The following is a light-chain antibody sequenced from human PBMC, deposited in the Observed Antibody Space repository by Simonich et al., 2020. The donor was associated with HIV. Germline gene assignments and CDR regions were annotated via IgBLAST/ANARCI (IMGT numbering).Light chain of an antibody. CDR3: CSYAGSYTFYV. Sequence: QSALTQPASVSGSPGQSITISCTGTNFDVGGYNYVSWYQHHPEKAPKLMIYSVGKRPSGVPDRFSGSKSGNTASLTISGLQAEDEADYYCCSYAGSYTFYVFGTGTKVTVL. V-gene: IGLV2-11*01. CDR2: SVG. J-gene: IGLJ1*01. CDR1: NFDVGGYNY.